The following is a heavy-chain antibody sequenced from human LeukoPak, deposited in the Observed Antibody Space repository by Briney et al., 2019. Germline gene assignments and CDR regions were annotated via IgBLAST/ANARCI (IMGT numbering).Heavy chain of an antibody. D-gene: IGHD2-15*01. V-gene: IGHV3-33*06. J-gene: IGHJ6*03. CDR1: GFTFSSSA. CDR2: IWYDGSNI. Sequence: GGSLRLSCAASGFTFSSSAMHWVRQAPGKGLEWLALIWYDGSNIYYADSVKGRFTISRDNSKNTLYLQMNSLRADDTAVYYCAKEGCSGGSCPSFDYYMDVWGKGTTVTVSS. CDR3: AKEGCSGGSCPSFDYYMDV.